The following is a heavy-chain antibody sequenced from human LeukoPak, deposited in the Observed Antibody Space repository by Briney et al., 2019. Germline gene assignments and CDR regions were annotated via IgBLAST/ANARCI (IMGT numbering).Heavy chain of an antibody. CDR2: IRYDGSIK. Sequence: GGSLRLSCAASGFTFSSYGMHWVRLAPGKGLERVAFIRYDGSIKYYVDSVKGRFTVSRDNSKNTLYLQMNSLRAEDTAVYYCAKDVNVGGDYFDYWGQGTLVTVSS. CDR1: GFTFSSYG. D-gene: IGHD3-10*01. CDR3: AKDVNVGGDYFDY. V-gene: IGHV3-30*02. J-gene: IGHJ4*02.